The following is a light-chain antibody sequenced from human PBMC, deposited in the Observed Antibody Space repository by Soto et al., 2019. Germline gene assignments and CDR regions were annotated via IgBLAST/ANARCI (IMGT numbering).Light chain of an antibody. CDR1: SSNVGSNF. J-gene: IGLJ3*02. CDR2: RTD. Sequence: QSVLTQPPSVSGTPGQRVTISCSGSSSNVGSNFVYWYQQFPGTAPKLLIYRTDQRPSGVPDRFSASKPGTSASLAISGLGSDEGADYYCAAWKNTRRGVLGGGTNLPVL. V-gene: IGLV1-47*01. CDR3: AAWKNTRRGV.